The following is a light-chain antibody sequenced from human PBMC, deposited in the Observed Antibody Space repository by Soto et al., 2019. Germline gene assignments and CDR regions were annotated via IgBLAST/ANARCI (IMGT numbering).Light chain of an antibody. J-gene: IGKJ1*01. V-gene: IGKV3-20*01. CDR1: QSVSSSH. Sequence: NVLTQSPGTLSLSPGERATLSCRASQSVSSSHLAWYQQKPGQAPRLLIYGASSRATGIPDRFSGSGSGTEFTLTISRLEPEDFAVYYCQQYGSSPRTFGQGTKLDIK. CDR3: QQYGSSPRT. CDR2: GAS.